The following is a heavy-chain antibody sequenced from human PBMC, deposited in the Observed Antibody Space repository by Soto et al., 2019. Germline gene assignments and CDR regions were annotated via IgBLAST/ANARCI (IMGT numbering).Heavy chain of an antibody. CDR1: GFSFSDYA. CDR2: ISDSGGYT. V-gene: IGHV3-23*01. Sequence: EVQLLESGGGLVQPGGSLRLSCAVSGFSFSDYAMNWVRQAPGRGLEWVSVISDSGGYTKYADSVKGRFTISRDNSRNTLYLQVNSLRAEDTAVYYCAKDAAVGSSAPDAFDIWGQGTLVTVSS. D-gene: IGHD2-2*01. J-gene: IGHJ3*02. CDR3: AKDAAVGSSAPDAFDI.